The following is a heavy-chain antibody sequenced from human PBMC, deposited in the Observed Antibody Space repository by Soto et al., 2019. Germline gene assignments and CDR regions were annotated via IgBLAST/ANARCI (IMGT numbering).Heavy chain of an antibody. CDR1: GGSFSGYY. Sequence: QVQLQQWGAGLLKPSETLSLTCAVYGGSFSGYYWSWIRQPPGKGLEWIGEINHSGSTNYNPSLKSRVTISVDTSKNQFSLKLSSVTAADTAVYYCARGQMVRGVIILRWFDPWGQGTLVTVSS. V-gene: IGHV4-34*01. D-gene: IGHD3-10*01. CDR3: ARGQMVRGVIILRWFDP. CDR2: INHSGST. J-gene: IGHJ5*02.